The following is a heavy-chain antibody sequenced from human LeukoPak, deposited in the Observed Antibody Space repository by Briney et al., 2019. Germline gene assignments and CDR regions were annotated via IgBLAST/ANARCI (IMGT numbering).Heavy chain of an antibody. CDR2: ISETTSDI. D-gene: IGHD3-10*01. CDR3: ARGGRFYGSGFDS. Sequence: PGGSLRLSCVTSGFTFSNYKMNWVRQAPGKGLEWVSYISETTSDIYYGDSVRGRFFISRDNAKNSLYLQLNSLRVEDTAIYYGARGGRFYGSGFDSWGQGTLVTVSS. V-gene: IGHV3-21*05. CDR1: GFTFSNYK. J-gene: IGHJ5*01.